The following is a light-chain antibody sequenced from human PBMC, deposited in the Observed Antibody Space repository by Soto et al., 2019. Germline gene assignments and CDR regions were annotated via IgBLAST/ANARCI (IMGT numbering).Light chain of an antibody. CDR2: CAS. CDR1: QSVSSN. V-gene: IGKV3-15*01. Sequence: EIVMTQSPATLSVSPGERATLSCRASQSVSSNLAWYQQKPRQDPTLLIYCASTRATGIPARFSGSGSGTEFTLTISSLQSEDFAVYYCQQYNKWPPYTFGQGTKLEIK. J-gene: IGKJ2*01. CDR3: QQYNKWPPYT.